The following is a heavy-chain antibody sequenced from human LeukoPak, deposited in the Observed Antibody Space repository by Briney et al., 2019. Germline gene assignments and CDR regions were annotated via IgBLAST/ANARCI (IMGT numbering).Heavy chain of an antibody. CDR2: IYYSGST. CDR3: ARETNWSDSSGYITYFYHYMDV. CDR1: GGSINSGDYY. Sequence: SETLSLTCTVSGGSINSGDYYWSWIRQPPGKGLEWIGYIYYSGSTYYNPSLKSRVTISVDTSKNQFSLSLNSVTAADTAVYYCARETNWSDSSGYITYFYHYMDVWGKGTTVTVSS. J-gene: IGHJ6*03. V-gene: IGHV4-30-4*08. D-gene: IGHD3-22*01.